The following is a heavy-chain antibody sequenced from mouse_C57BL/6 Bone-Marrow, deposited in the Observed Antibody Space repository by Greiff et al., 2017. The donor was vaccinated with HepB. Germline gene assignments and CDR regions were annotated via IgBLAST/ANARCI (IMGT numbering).Heavy chain of an antibody. CDR3: AKYSTYYAMDY. D-gene: IGHD2-5*01. CDR2: IHPNSGST. J-gene: IGHJ4*01. V-gene: IGHV1-64*01. CDR1: GYTFTSYW. Sequence: QVQLQQPGAELVKPGASVKLSCKASGYTFTSYWMHWVKQRPGQGLEWIGMIHPNSGSTNYNEKFKSKATLTVDKSSSTAYMQLSSLTSEDSAVYYCAKYSTYYAMDYWGQGTSVTVSS.